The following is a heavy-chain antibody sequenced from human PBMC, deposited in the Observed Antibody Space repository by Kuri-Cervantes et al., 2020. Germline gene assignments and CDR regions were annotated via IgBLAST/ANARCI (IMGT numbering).Heavy chain of an antibody. CDR2: ISYDGSNK. CDR3: AKDRSGNYYAMDV. V-gene: IGHV3-30*18. D-gene: IGHD6-19*01. J-gene: IGHJ6*02. Sequence: GGSLRLFCAASGFTFSSYGMHWVRQAPGKGLEWVAVISYDGSNKYYGDSVQGRFTVSRDNSKNTLYLQLNSLRAEDTAVYYCAKDRSGNYYAMDVWGQGTTVTVSS. CDR1: GFTFSSYG.